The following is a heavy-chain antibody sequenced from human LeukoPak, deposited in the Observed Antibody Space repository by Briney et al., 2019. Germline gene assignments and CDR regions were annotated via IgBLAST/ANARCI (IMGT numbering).Heavy chain of an antibody. CDR1: GFTFSNYA. V-gene: IGHV3-23*01. CDR2: ISDSGGRT. J-gene: IGHJ4*02. CDR3: AKHFGSGTYYNFLDF. D-gene: IGHD3-10*01. Sequence: GGSLRLSCAASGFTFSNYAMSWVRQAPGKGLEWVSAISDSGGRTFDSDSVRGRFTISRDNSKNTLYLQVNSLRAEDTVVYYCAKHFGSGTYYNFLDFWGQGTLVTVSS.